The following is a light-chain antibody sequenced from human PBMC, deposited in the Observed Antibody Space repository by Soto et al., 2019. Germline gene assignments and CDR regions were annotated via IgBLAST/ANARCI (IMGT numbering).Light chain of an antibody. V-gene: IGLV1-40*01. CDR2: GNS. CDR3: QSYHNILXFFSV. CDR1: SSNIGAGYD. J-gene: IGLJ1*01. Sequence: QSVLTQPPSVSGAPGQRVTISCTGSSSNIGAGYDVHWYQQLPGTAPKLLIYGNSNRPSGVPDRFSGSKSGTSASLAITGLQAEDVSFYYYQSYHNILXFFSVFCSGTNFTV.